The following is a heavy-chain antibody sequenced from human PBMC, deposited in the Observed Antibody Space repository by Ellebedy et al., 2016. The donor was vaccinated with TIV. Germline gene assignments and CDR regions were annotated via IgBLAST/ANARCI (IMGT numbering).Heavy chain of an antibody. Sequence: AASVKVSCKASGYIFTGYYIHWVRQAPGQGFEGMGWINHNSGGTNSAQQFQGRVTMTRDTSISTAYMELTRLRFDDTAVYYCARVYCGDDNCRITQALEYFQHWGQGTLITVSS. CDR1: GYIFTGYY. V-gene: IGHV1-2*02. CDR2: INHNSGGT. D-gene: IGHD2-21*01. CDR3: ARVYCGDDNCRITQALEYFQH. J-gene: IGHJ1*01.